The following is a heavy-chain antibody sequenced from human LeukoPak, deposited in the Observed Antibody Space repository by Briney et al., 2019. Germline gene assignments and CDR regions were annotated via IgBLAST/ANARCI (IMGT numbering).Heavy chain of an antibody. Sequence: SETLSLTCTVSGYSISSGYYWGWIRQPPGKGLEWIGSIYHSGSTYYNPSLKSRVTIPVDTSKNQFSLKLSSVTAADTAVYYCARDRQYQPNWFDPWGQGTLVTVSS. J-gene: IGHJ5*02. CDR2: IYHSGST. CDR1: GYSISSGYY. CDR3: ARDRQYQPNWFDP. V-gene: IGHV4-38-2*02. D-gene: IGHD2-2*01.